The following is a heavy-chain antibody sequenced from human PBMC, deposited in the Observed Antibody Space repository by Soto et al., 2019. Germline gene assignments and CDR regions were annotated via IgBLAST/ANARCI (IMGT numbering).Heavy chain of an antibody. D-gene: IGHD2-2*01. Sequence: SETLSLTCAVYGGSFSGYYWSWIRQPPGKGLEWIGEINHSGSTNYNPSLKSRVTISVDTSKNQFSLKLSSVTAADTAVYYCARGRSGIGYCSSTSCYEYAYWGQGTLVTVSS. CDR2: INHSGST. V-gene: IGHV4-34*01. CDR3: ARGRSGIGYCSSTSCYEYAY. CDR1: GGSFSGYY. J-gene: IGHJ4*02.